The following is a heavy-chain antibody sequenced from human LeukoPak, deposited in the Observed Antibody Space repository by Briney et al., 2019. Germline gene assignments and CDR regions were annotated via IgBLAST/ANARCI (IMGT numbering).Heavy chain of an antibody. J-gene: IGHJ4*02. Sequence: GASVKVSCKASGYTFTSYGISWVRQAPGQGLEWMGWISAYNGNTNYAQKLQGRVTITTDTSTSTAYMELRSLRSDDTAVYYCARGPLGYSGYDYGGWGQGTLVTVSS. CDR3: ARGPLGYSGYDYGG. V-gene: IGHV1-18*01. CDR2: ISAYNGNT. CDR1: GYTFTSYG. D-gene: IGHD5-12*01.